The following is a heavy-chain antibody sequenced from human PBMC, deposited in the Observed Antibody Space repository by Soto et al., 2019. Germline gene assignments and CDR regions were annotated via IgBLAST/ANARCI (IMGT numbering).Heavy chain of an antibody. D-gene: IGHD4-17*01. CDR2: IDSGSRYK. Sequence: QVQLVESGGVLVKPGGSLRLSCAASGFTFSDYYMSWFRRAPGQGLEWLSYIDSGSRYKNYADSVKGRSTISRDHAQNTLYLQLNILKVEDTATYVCARGLLYGGDPPPSDYWGQGTGVTVSS. J-gene: IGHJ4*02. CDR3: ARGLLYGGDPPPSDY. CDR1: GFTFSDYY. V-gene: IGHV3-11*06.